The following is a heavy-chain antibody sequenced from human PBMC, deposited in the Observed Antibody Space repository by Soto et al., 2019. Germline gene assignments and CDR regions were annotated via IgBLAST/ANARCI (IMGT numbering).Heavy chain of an antibody. V-gene: IGHV3-30*18. CDR3: AKLGRVAAVAGPDY. J-gene: IGHJ4*02. CDR1: GFTFSSYG. CDR2: ISYDGSNK. Sequence: QVQLVESGGGVVQPGRSLRLSCAASGFTFSSYGMHWVRQAPGKGLEWVAVISYDGSNKYYADSVKGRFTISRDNSKNTLYLQMNSLRAEDTAVYYCAKLGRVAAVAGPDYWGQGTLVTVSS. D-gene: IGHD6-19*01.